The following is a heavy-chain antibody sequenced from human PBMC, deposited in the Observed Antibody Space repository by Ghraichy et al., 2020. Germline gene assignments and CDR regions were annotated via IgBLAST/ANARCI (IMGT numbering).Heavy chain of an antibody. V-gene: IGHV3-23*01. Sequence: GGSLRLSCAASGFTFSSYAMSWVRQAPGKGLEWVSAISASGGSTYYADSVKGRFTTSRDNSKNTLFLQMNSLRAEDTALYYCAKEWELLFYFYMDVWGKGTTVTVSS. J-gene: IGHJ6*03. CDR2: ISASGGST. CDR1: GFTFSSYA. CDR3: AKEWELLFYFYMDV. D-gene: IGHD1-26*01.